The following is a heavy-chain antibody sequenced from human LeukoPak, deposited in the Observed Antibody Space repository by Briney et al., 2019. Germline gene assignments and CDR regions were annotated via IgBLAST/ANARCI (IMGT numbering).Heavy chain of an antibody. J-gene: IGHJ5*02. CDR2: IYHSGNT. D-gene: IGHD3-10*01. CDR3: ARIARYYGSGSYSNWFDP. V-gene: IGHV4-4*02. CDR1: GGSISSSNW. Sequence: PSETLSLTCAVSGGSISSSNWWSWVRQPPGKGLEWIGEIYHSGNTNYNPSLKSRVTISVDTSKNQFSLKLSSVTAADTAVYYCARIARYYGSGSYSNWFDPWGQGTLVTVSS.